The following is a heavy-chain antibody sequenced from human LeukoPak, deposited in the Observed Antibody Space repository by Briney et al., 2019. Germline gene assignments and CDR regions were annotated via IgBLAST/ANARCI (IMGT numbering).Heavy chain of an antibody. CDR3: TNYDDSSDLWGY. Sequence: GGSLRLSCAASGFTFSDSGMHWVRQAPGKGLEWVGRMRSKTQNYATAYAASVKGRLTISRDDSKNTAFLQMNSLKTEDTAVYYCTNYDDSSDLWGYWGQGTLVTVSS. V-gene: IGHV3-73*01. J-gene: IGHJ4*02. CDR1: GFTFSDSG. D-gene: IGHD3-22*01. CDR2: MRSKTQNYAT.